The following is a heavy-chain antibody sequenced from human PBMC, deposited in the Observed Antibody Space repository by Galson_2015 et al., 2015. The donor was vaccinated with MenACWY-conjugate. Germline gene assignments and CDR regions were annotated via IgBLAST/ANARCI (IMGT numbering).Heavy chain of an antibody. D-gene: IGHD7-27*01. Sequence: SETLSLTCTVSGASISSHHWSWFRQPPEKGLEWIAYIRDTGSLKDNPSLKSRVTMSADKSNNQFSLRLISVTAADTAVYYCARLPTWGSSFGYFDYWGQGILVAVSS. CDR1: GASISSHH. J-gene: IGHJ4*02. CDR2: IRDTGSL. CDR3: ARLPTWGSSFGYFDY. V-gene: IGHV4-59*08.